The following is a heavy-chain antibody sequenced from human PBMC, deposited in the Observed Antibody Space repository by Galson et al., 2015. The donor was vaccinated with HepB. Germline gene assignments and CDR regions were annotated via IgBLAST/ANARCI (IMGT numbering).Heavy chain of an antibody. CDR1: GYSFTSYW. CDR2: IYPGDSDT. D-gene: IGHD3-16*01. CDR3: ARREICSRGGDCAEYFQH. J-gene: IGHJ1*01. Sequence: QSGAEVKKPGESLKISCKGSGYSFTSYWIGWVRQMPGKGLEWMGIIYPGDSDTRYSPSFQGQVTISADKSISTAYLQWSSLKASDTAMYYCARREICSRGGDCAEYFQHWGQGTLVTVSS. V-gene: IGHV5-51*01.